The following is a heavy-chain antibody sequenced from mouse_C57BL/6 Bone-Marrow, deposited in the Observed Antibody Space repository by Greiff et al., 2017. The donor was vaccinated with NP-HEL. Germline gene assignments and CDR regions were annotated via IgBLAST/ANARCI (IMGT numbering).Heavy chain of an antibody. CDR2: IDPSDSYT. V-gene: IGHV1-50*01. CDR3: ARKLPRDY. CDR1: GYTFTSYW. J-gene: IGHJ4*01. Sequence: QVQLQQPGAELVKPGASVKLSCKASGYTFTSYWMQWVKQRPGQGLEWIGEIDPSDSYTNYNQKFKGKATLTVDTSSSTAYMQLSSLTSEDSAVYYCARKLPRDYWGQGTSVTVSS.